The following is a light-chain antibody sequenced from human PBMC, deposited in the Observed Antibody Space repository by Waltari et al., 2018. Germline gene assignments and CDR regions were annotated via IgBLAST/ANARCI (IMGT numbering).Light chain of an antibody. CDR1: SSDVRTYNL. V-gene: IGLV2-23*02. CDR3: CSYAGSSSWV. J-gene: IGLJ3*02. Sequence: QSALTQPASVSGSPGQSITIPCTGTSSDVRTYNLVSWYQQHPGKAPKLIIYEVTKRPSGVSNRFSGSKSGNTASLTISGLQTEDEADYYCCSYAGSSSWVFGGGTKLTVL. CDR2: EVT.